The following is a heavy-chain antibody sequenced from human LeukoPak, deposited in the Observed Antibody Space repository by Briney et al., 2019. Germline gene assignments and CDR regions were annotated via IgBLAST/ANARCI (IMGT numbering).Heavy chain of an antibody. Sequence: ASVKVSCKVSGYTLTELSMHWVRQAPGKGLEWIGGFDPEDGETIYAQKFQGRVTMTEDTSTDTAYMELSSLRSEDTAVYYCATRVQVATIELGAFDIWGQGTMVTVSS. J-gene: IGHJ3*02. CDR3: ATRVQVATIELGAFDI. V-gene: IGHV1-24*01. CDR1: GYTLTELS. D-gene: IGHD5-12*01. CDR2: FDPEDGET.